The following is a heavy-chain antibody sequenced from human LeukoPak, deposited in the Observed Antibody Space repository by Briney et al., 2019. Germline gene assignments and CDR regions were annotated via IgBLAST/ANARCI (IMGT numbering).Heavy chain of an antibody. CDR3: ARETDFWSGYYPFDY. J-gene: IGHJ4*02. CDR1: GGSISSYY. D-gene: IGHD3-3*01. CDR2: IYTSGST. V-gene: IGHV4-4*07. Sequence: SETLSLTCTVSGGSISSYYWSWIRQPAGKGLEWIGRIYTSGSTNYNPSLKSRVTMSVDTSKNQFSLKLSSVTAADTAVYYCARETDFWSGYYPFDYWGQGTLVTVSS.